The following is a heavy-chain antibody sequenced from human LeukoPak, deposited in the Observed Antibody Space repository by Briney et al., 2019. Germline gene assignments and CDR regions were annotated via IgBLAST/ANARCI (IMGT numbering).Heavy chain of an antibody. Sequence: GESLKISCKGSGYSFTSYWIGWVRQMPGKGLEWMGIIYPGDSDTRYSPSFQGQVTISADKSISTAYLQWSSLKASDTAMYYCARRGSIAVAGGEGDYWGQGTLVTVSS. CDR3: ARRGSIAVAGGEGDY. CDR2: IYPGDSDT. J-gene: IGHJ4*02. V-gene: IGHV5-51*01. CDR1: GYSFTSYW. D-gene: IGHD6-19*01.